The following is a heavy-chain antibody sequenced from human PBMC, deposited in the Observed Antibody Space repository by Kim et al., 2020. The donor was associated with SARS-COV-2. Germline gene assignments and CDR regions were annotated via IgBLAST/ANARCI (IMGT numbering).Heavy chain of an antibody. J-gene: IGHJ6*02. Sequence: SQTLSLTCAISWDSVSSNSAAWNWIRQSPSRGLEWLGRTYYRSKWYNDYAVSVKSRITINPDTSKNQFSLQLNSVTPEDTAVYYCARHKWDYGSGSYHYYYYYGMDVWGQGTTVTVSS. D-gene: IGHD3-10*01. V-gene: IGHV6-1*01. CDR1: WDSVSSNSAA. CDR2: TYYRSKWYN. CDR3: ARHKWDYGSGSYHYYYYYGMDV.